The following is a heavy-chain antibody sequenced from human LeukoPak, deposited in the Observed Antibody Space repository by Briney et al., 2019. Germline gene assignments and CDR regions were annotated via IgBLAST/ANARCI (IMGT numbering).Heavy chain of an antibody. CDR1: GGSISSGDYY. Sequence: PSETLSLTCTVSGGSISSGDYYWSWIRQPPGKGLEWIGYIYYSGSTYYNPSLKSQVTISVDTSKNQFSLKLSSVTAADTAVYYCATVDTAMVRGFDYWGQGTLVTVSS. V-gene: IGHV4-30-4*01. J-gene: IGHJ4*02. CDR3: ATVDTAMVRGFDY. CDR2: IYYSGST. D-gene: IGHD5-18*01.